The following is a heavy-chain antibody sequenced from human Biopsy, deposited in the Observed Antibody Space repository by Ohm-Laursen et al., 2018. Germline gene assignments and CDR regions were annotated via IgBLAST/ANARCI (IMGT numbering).Heavy chain of an antibody. J-gene: IGHJ5*02. D-gene: IGHD1-7*01. V-gene: IGHV1-8*01. CDR1: GYTFTSYD. CDR2: LNPVSGNS. CDR3: GRAVRNQLLTDP. Sequence: ASVKVSCKASGYTFTSYDITWVRQASGQGPEWIGLLNPVSGNSNFGQKFRGRVIVTSDTSISTAYMELSGLTSDDTATYYCGRAVRNQLLTDPWGQGTLVTVTS.